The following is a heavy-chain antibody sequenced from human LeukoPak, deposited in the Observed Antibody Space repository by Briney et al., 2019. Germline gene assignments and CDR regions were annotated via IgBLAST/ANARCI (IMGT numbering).Heavy chain of an antibody. V-gene: IGHV3-23*01. Sequence: GGSLRLSCAASGFTFSSYAMSWVRQAPGKGLEWVSAISGSGGSTYYADSVKGRFTISRDNPKNTLYLQMNSLRAEDTAVYYCAKEKYGTDVGEDAFDIWGQGTMVTVSS. CDR2: ISGSGGST. J-gene: IGHJ3*02. CDR3: AKEKYGTDVGEDAFDI. D-gene: IGHD4-17*01. CDR1: GFTFSSYA.